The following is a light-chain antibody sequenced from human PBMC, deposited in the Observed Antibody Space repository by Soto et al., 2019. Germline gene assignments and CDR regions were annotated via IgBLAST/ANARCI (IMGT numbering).Light chain of an antibody. Sequence: EIVMTRSPATLSVSPGERATLSCRASQSVSSNLAWYQHKPGQAPRLLISGASSRATGIPDRFSGSGSATDFTLTISRLEPEDFALYYCQHYGRSPITFGQGTRLEI. CDR2: GAS. J-gene: IGKJ5*01. V-gene: IGKV3-20*01. CDR1: QSVSSN. CDR3: QHYGRSPIT.